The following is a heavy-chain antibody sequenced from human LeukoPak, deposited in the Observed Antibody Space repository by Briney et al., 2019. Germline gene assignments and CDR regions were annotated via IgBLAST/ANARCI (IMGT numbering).Heavy chain of an antibody. CDR2: IYHSGST. Sequence: SQTLSLTCAVSGGSISSGGYSWSWIRQPPGKGLEWIGYIYHSGSTYYNPSLKSRVTISVDRSKNQFSLKLSSVTATDTAVYYCARDCSGGSCYGAFDIWGQGTMVTVSS. V-gene: IGHV4-30-2*01. CDR3: ARDCSGGSCYGAFDI. D-gene: IGHD2-15*01. J-gene: IGHJ3*02. CDR1: GGSISSGGYS.